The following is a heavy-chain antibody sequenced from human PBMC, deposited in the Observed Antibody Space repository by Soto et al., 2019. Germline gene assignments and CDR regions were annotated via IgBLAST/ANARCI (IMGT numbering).Heavy chain of an antibody. CDR3: ASDYCGGDCPIYYYYGMDV. CDR2: ISAYNGNT. D-gene: IGHD2-21*02. J-gene: IGHJ6*02. V-gene: IGHV1-18*04. Sequence: ASVKVSCKASGYTFTSYGISWVRQAPGQGLEWMGWISAYNGNTNYAQKLQGRVTMTTDTSTSTAYMELRSLRSDDTAVYYCASDYCGGDCPIYYYYGMDVWGQGTTVTVSS. CDR1: GYTFTSYG.